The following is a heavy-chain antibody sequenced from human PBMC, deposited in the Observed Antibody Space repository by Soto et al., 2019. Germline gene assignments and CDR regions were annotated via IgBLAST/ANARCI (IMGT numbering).Heavy chain of an antibody. J-gene: IGHJ4*02. V-gene: IGHV2-5*02. D-gene: IGHD3-22*01. Sequence: QITLKESAPTLVKPTQTLTLTCTFSGFSLSTREVGVGWIRQPPGKALEWLARIYWDAAKRYSPSLKTRLTITKHTYKNWVGLRITNMEPVDTATYYCTHDDSGYLCFDYGGQGTLVTVSS. CDR2: IYWDAAK. CDR3: THDDSGYLCFDY. CDR1: GFSLSTREVG.